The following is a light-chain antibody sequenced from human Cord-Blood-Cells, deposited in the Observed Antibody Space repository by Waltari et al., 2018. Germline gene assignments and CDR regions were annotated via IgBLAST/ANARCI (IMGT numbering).Light chain of an antibody. CDR3: QPSYSTPWT. CDR2: AAS. Sequence: DIQMSPSPSSLSASVGERVTITCRASPSISSYLNWYQTKPGEAPKLLIYAASSLQSGVPSRFSGSGSGTDFTLTISSLQPEDFATYYCQPSYSTPWTFGQGTKVEIK. J-gene: IGKJ1*01. CDR1: PSISSY. V-gene: IGKV1-39*01.